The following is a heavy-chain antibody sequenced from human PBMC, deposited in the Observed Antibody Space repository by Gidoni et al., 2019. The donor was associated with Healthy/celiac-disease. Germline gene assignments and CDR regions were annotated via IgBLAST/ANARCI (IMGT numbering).Heavy chain of an antibody. CDR3: AREKKDIVVVPAIREYTAIYFDY. J-gene: IGHJ4*02. Sequence: QVQLQESGPGLVKPSQTLSLTCTVSGGSISSGSYYWSWIRQPAGKGLEWIGRIYTSGSTNYNPSLKSRVTISVDTSKNQFSLKLSSVTAADTAVYYCAREKKDIVVVPAIREYTAIYFDYWGQGTLVTVSS. D-gene: IGHD2-2*01. V-gene: IGHV4-61*02. CDR1: GGSISSGSYY. CDR2: IYTSGST.